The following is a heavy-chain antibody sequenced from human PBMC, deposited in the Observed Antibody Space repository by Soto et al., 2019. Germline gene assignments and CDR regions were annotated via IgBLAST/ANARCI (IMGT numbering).Heavy chain of an antibody. J-gene: IGHJ5*01. V-gene: IGHV3-73*01. CDR1: GLTFSVSV. CDR2: VRTKINDYAT. CDR3: VRLIGNSWLDS. Sequence: PGGSLRLSCSVSGLTFSVSVIHWVRQPPGKGLEWVGRVRTKINDYATSYSESVKSRITINPDISNNQVSLHLNSVTPDDTAVYYCVRLIGNSWLDSWGQGTLVTVSS.